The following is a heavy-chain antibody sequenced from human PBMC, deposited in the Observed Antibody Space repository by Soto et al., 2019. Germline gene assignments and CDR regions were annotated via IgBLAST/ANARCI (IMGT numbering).Heavy chain of an antibody. CDR3: ARDMYYYYYMDV. CDR1: GFTFSSYW. Sequence: EVQLVESGGGLVQPGGSLRLSCAASGFTFSSYWMHWVRQAPGKGLVWVSRLNSDGSSTSYADSVKGRFTISRDNAKNTLYLQMNSLRAEDTAVYYCARDMYYYYYMDVWGKGTTVTVSS. CDR2: LNSDGSST. V-gene: IGHV3-74*01. J-gene: IGHJ6*03.